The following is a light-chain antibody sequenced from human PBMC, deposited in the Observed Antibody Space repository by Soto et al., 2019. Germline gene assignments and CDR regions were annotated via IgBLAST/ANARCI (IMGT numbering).Light chain of an antibody. CDR1: SSNIGNNY. CDR3: GTWDSSLSSWV. CDR2: DNN. Sequence: QSVLTQPPSVSAAPGQTVTISCSGSSSNIGNNYVSWYQQLPGTAPKLLIYDNNKRPSGIPDRFSGSKSGTSATLGITGLQTGAEADYYCGTWDSSLSSWVFGGGTKVTVL. J-gene: IGLJ3*02. V-gene: IGLV1-51*01.